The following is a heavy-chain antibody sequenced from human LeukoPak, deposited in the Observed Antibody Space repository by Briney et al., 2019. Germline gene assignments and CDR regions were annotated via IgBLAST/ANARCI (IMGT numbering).Heavy chain of an antibody. D-gene: IGHD1-26*01. CDR2: IKQDGSEK. Sequence: SGGLRLSCAASGFTFSSYSMNWVRQAPGKGLEWVANIKQDGSEKYYVDSVKGRFTISRDNARNSLYLQMNSLRAEDTAEYYCAREADSGSYGGDYWGQGTLVTVSS. J-gene: IGHJ4*02. V-gene: IGHV3-7*01. CDR3: AREADSGSYGGDY. CDR1: GFTFSSYS.